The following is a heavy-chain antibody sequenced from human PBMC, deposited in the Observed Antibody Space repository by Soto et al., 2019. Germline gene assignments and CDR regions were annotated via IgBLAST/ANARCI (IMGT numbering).Heavy chain of an antibody. CDR1: GYTFTDYY. V-gene: IGHV1-2*02. D-gene: IGHD6-6*01. J-gene: IGHJ5*02. CDR2: INLNSGDT. Sequence: QVHLVQSGAEVKKPGASVMVSCKASGYTFTDYYMEWVRQAPGQGLEWMGWINLNSGDTNFAQQFQGRVTMTRDTSITTAYMDLTRLRSDDTAVYYCARARPPFNWCDRWGPGTLVIVSS. CDR3: ARARPPFNWCDR.